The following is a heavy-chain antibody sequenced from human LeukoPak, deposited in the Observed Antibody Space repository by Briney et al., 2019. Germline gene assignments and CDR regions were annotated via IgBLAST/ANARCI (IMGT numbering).Heavy chain of an antibody. CDR2: ISSSGSTI. J-gene: IGHJ6*02. D-gene: IGHD6-13*01. Sequence: GGSLRLSCAASGFTFSSYEMNWVRQAPGKGLEWVSYISSSGSTIYYADSVKGRFTISRDNAKNSLYLQMNSLRAEDTAVYYCARDSSSSWYSYYYYYGMDVWGQGTTVTVSS. CDR3: ARDSSSSWYSYYYYYGMDV. CDR1: GFTFSSYE. V-gene: IGHV3-48*03.